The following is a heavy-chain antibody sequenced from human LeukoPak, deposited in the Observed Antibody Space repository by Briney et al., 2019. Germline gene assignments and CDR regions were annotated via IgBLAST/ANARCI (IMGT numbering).Heavy chain of an antibody. D-gene: IGHD4-17*01. J-gene: IGHJ5*02. CDR1: GFIFSTYA. CDR2: ITGTGETT. Sequence: PGGSLRLSCAGTGTGFIFSTYAMSWVRQAPGKGLEWVSSITGTGETTYYADSVKGRFTISRDNSRNTLYLQMNSLRGEETAVYYCAKQMWVTSVQHLSWGQGTLVTVSS. CDR3: AKQMWVTSVQHLS. V-gene: IGHV3-23*01.